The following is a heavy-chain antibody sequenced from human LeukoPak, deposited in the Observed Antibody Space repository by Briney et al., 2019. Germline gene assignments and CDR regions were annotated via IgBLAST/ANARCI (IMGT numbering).Heavy chain of an antibody. CDR2: VHYSEST. V-gene: IGHV4-59*01. Sequence: PSETLSLTCTVSGDSISSYFWSWIRQPAGRGLEWIAYVHYSESTNYNPSLKSRVTISLDTAWNQFSLMLSSVTAADTALYYCARDRRWEQLHAFDLWGPGAMVTVSS. CDR3: ARDRRWEQLHAFDL. J-gene: IGHJ3*01. D-gene: IGHD1-26*01. CDR1: GDSISSYF.